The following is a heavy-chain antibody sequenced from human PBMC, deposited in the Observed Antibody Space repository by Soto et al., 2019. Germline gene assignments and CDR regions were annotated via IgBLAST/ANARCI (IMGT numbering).Heavy chain of an antibody. CDR3: ARDLPEAQIDNYDPPSFYFDY. D-gene: IGHD3-3*01. J-gene: IGHJ4*02. V-gene: IGHV3-30-3*01. CDR2: ISYDGSNK. CDR1: GFTFSNYP. Sequence: GGPLRVSWAASGFTFSNYPMHWVRKAPGKGLEWVSFISYDGSNKYYADSVKGRFTISRDNSKNTLFLQMNSLRGEDTAVYYCARDLPEAQIDNYDPPSFYFDYWGPGTLVTVYS.